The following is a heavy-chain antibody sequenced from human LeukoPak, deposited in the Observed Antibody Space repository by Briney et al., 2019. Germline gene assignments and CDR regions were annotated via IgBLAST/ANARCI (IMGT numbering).Heavy chain of an antibody. D-gene: IGHD5-18*01. CDR1: GGSFSGYS. J-gene: IGHJ4*02. CDR3: ARGHTVDTAMVYYFDY. V-gene: IGHV4-34*01. Sequence: PSETLSLTCAVYGGSFSGYSWSWIRQPPGKGLEWIGEINHSGSSGGWRIGEINHSENTNYNPSLKSRVTISVDTSKNQFSLKLSSVTAADTAVYYCARGHTVDTAMVYYFDYWGQGTLVTVSS. CDR2: INHSENT.